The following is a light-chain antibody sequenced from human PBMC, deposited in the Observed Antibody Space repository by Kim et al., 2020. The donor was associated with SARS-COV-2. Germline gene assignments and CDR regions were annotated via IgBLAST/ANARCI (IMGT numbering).Light chain of an antibody. Sequence: PEEKATLSGRASQSVTRKLACYQDKPGQAPRLLIYDTSIRATGIPARFSGSGSGTDFTIIIGSMQSEDSAVYYCQQYNKWPGITFGQGTRLEIK. CDR1: QSVTRK. CDR3: QQYNKWPGIT. CDR2: DTS. J-gene: IGKJ5*01. V-gene: IGKV3-15*01.